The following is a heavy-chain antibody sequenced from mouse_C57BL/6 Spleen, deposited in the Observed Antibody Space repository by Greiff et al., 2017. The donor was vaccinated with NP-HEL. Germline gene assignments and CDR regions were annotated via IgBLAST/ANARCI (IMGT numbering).Heavy chain of an antibody. Sequence: VQLQQPGAELVKPGASVKMSCKASGYTFTSYWITWVKQRPGQGLEWIGDIYPGSGSTNYNEKFKSKATLTVDTSSSTDYMQLSSLTSEDSAVDYCSRYYDGGSYGYFDVWGTGTTVTVSS. V-gene: IGHV1-55*01. CDR2: IYPGSGST. D-gene: IGHD1-1*01. CDR3: SRYYDGGSYGYFDV. CDR1: GYTFTSYW. J-gene: IGHJ1*03.